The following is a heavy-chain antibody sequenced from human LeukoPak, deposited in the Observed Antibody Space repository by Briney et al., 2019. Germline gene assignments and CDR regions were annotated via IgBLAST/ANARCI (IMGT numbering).Heavy chain of an antibody. J-gene: IGHJ3*02. V-gene: IGHV3-53*05. CDR3: AKDQDLEWFGGAFDI. Sequence: GGSLRLSCAASGFTVSSNYMSWVRQAPGKGLEWVSVIYSGGSTYYADSVKGRFTISRDNSENTLYLQMNSLRAEDTAVYYCAKDQDLEWFGGAFDIWGQGTMVTVSS. D-gene: IGHD3-3*01. CDR2: IYSGGST. CDR1: GFTVSSNY.